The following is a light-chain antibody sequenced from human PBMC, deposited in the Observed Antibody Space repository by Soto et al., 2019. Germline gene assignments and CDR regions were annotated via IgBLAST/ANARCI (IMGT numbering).Light chain of an antibody. Sequence: EVVMTQPPATLSVSPGERATISCRPSQNVNSKLAWYQQRPVQAPSLLIYAASTRATGIPARLSGSRSGIEFTLAIISLQSEDVTISYCEQYNNWTPWTCGEGTKVEIK. CDR2: AAS. CDR1: QNVNSK. CDR3: EQYNNWTPWT. V-gene: IGKV3-15*01. J-gene: IGKJ1*01.